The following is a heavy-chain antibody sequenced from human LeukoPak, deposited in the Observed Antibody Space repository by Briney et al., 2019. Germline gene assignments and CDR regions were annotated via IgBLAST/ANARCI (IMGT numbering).Heavy chain of an antibody. Sequence: SQTLYLTCTVPGGPISSYYWSWIRQPPGKGLQWIGYIYYNGSTNYTPSLKSRVTISVDTSKNQFSLKLSSVTAADTAVYYCARSASSGWYWFDPWGQGTLVTVSS. CDR3: ARSASSGWYWFDP. V-gene: IGHV4-59*08. CDR1: GGPISSYY. J-gene: IGHJ5*02. CDR2: IYYNGST. D-gene: IGHD6-19*01.